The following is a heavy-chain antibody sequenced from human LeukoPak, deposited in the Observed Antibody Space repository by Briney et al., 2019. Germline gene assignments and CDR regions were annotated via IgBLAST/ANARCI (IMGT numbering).Heavy chain of an antibody. V-gene: IGHV1-18*01. CDR2: ISTYNGNT. Sequence: VASVKVSCKASGYTFTSYGISWVRQAPGQGLEWMGWISTYNGNTNYAQKLQGRVTTTTDTSTSTAYMELRSLRSDDTAVYYCARDSYYDFWSGYYGSPYYYYMDVWGKGTTVTVSS. D-gene: IGHD3-3*01. CDR1: GYTFTSYG. J-gene: IGHJ6*03. CDR3: ARDSYYDFWSGYYGSPYYYYMDV.